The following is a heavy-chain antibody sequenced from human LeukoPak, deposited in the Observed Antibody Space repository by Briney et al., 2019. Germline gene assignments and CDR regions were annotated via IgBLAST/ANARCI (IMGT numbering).Heavy chain of an antibody. CDR3: VRGPYGSGISNWFDP. CDR2: IYYSGST. V-gene: IGHV4-59*01. CDR1: GGSISSYY. D-gene: IGHD3-10*01. J-gene: IGHJ5*02. Sequence: SETLSLTCTVSGGSISSYYWSWIRQPPGKGLEWIGYIYYSGSTNYNPSLQSRVTVSVDTSKNQFSLKLTSVTAADTAVYYCVRGPYGSGISNWFDPWGQGTQVIVSS.